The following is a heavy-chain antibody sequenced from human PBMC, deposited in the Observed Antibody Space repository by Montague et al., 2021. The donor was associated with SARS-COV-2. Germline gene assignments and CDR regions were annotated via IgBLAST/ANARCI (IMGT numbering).Heavy chain of an antibody. CDR1: GFTVSRNY. CDR2: IYSGGST. J-gene: IGHJ6*04. CDR3: ARDLTYGSGRSYYYYGMDV. D-gene: IGHD3-10*01. V-gene: IGHV3-53*04. Sequence: SLRLSCAASGFTVSRNYMSWVRQAPGKGLEWVSVIYSGGSTYYADSVKGRFTISRHNSKNTLYLQMNSLRAEDTAVYYCARDLTYGSGRSYYYYGMDVWGKGTTVTVSS.